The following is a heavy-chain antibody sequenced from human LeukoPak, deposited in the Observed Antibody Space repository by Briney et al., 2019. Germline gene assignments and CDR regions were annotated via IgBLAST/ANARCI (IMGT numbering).Heavy chain of an antibody. J-gene: IGHJ1*01. V-gene: IGHV3-30-3*02. D-gene: IGHD6-25*01. Sequence: GGSLRLSCAASGFTFSGYAMHWVRQAPGKGLEWVAVISYDGRNQLYADAVKGRFTISRDNSKNTLSLQMNSLRPEDTAVYYCEKDIAASVNAPPEDFQHWGQGTLVTVSS. CDR2: ISYDGRNQ. CDR3: EKDIAASVNAPPEDFQH. CDR1: GFTFSGYA.